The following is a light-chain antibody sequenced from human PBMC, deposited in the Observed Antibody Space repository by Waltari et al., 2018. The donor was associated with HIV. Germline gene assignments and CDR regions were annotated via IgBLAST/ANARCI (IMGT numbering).Light chain of an antibody. Sequence: DIVMTQSPLSLPGTPGEPASVPSRSSQSILHSNGYNHLDWYLQKPGQTEQLLIYLGSNRFSGVPDRFSGSGSGTDVTLKISRVEPEDVGVYSCMQALQTPTFGGGTKVEIK. CDR1: QSILHSNGYNH. CDR2: LGS. V-gene: IGKV2-28*01. J-gene: IGKJ4*01. CDR3: MQALQTPT.